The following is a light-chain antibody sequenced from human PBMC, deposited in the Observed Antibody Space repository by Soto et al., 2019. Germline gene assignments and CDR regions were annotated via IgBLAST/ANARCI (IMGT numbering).Light chain of an antibody. CDR3: QQYDDPLFT. CDR2: DAS. J-gene: IGKJ3*01. V-gene: IGKV1-33*01. Sequence: DIQMTQSPSSLSASVGDRVTITCQASQDISNYLNWYQQIPGKAPKLLIFDASNLETGVPSRFSGSGSGTDFTLIISSVQPVDIATYYCQQYDDPLFTFGPGTKVDLK. CDR1: QDISNY.